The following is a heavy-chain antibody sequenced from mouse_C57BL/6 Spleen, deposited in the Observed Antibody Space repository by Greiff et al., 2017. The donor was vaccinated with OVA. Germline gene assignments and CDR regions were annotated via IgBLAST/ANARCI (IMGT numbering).Heavy chain of an antibody. D-gene: IGHD6-1*01. CDR3: ARGESSLSYWYFDV. V-gene: IGHV5-17*01. CDR1: GFTFSDYG. Sequence: DVKLVESGGGLVKPGGSLKLSCAASGFTFSDYGMHWVRQAPEKGLEWVAYISSGSSTIYYADTVKGRFTISRDNAKNTLFLQMTSLRSEDTAMYYCARGESSLSYWYFDVWGTGTTVTVSS. J-gene: IGHJ1*03. CDR2: ISSGSSTI.